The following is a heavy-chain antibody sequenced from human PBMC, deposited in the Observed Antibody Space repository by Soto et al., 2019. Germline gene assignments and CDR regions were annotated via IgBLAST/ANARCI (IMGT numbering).Heavy chain of an antibody. V-gene: IGHV4-30-4*01. D-gene: IGHD3-22*01. J-gene: IGHJ3*02. CDR2: IYYSGST. CDR1: GGSISNGDYY. Sequence: SETLCLTCTVSGGSISNGDYYWSWIRQPPGKGLEWIRYIYYSGSTYYNPSLKSRVTISVDTSKNQFSLKLSSVTAADTAVYYCARIGCYYDSSGCDAFDIWGQGTMVTVSS. CDR3: ARIGCYYDSSGCDAFDI.